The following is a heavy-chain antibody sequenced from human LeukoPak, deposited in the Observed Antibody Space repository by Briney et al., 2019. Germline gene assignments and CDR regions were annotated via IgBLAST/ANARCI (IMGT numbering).Heavy chain of an antibody. Sequence: ASVKVSCKASGYTFTSYYMHWVRQAPGQGLEWMGIINPSGGSTSYAQKFQGRVTMTRDTSTSTVYMELSSLRSEDTAVYYCARDETYYYDSSGSYSATVFDYWGQGTLVTVSS. D-gene: IGHD3-22*01. J-gene: IGHJ4*02. V-gene: IGHV1-46*01. CDR2: INPSGGST. CDR1: GYTFTSYY. CDR3: ARDETYYYDSSGSYSATVFDY.